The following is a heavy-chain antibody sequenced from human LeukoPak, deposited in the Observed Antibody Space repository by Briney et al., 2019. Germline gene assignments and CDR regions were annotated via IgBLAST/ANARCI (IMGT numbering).Heavy chain of an antibody. CDR1: GYTFTSYG. CDR3: ARDMVPDIVVVVAEPYYYYGMDV. V-gene: IGHV1-18*01. D-gene: IGHD2-15*01. Sequence: GASVKVSCKASGYTFTSYGISWVRQAPGQGLEWMGWISADNGNTNYAQKLQGRVTMTTDTSTSTAYMELKSLRSDDTAVYYCARDMVPDIVVVVAEPYYYYGMDVWGQGTTVTVSS. CDR2: ISADNGNT. J-gene: IGHJ6*02.